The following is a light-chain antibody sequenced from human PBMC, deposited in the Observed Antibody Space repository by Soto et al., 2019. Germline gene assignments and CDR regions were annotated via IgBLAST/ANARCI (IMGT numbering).Light chain of an antibody. J-gene: IGKJ4*01. V-gene: IGKV1-39*01. CDR2: DAA. Sequence: DVPMTQSPSSLSASLGAIVTITCRASQSVFNHLSWFKQRPGKGPKLLIYDAASLLAGVPSRYSGSGYGTGFTLTTRTVQPDDSDIYCCHKSSSTPLTFGGGTRVELK. CDR1: QSVFNH. CDR3: HKSSSTPLT.